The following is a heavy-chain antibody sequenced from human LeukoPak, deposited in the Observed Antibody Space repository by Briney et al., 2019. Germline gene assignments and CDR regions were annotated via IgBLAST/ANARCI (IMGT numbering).Heavy chain of an antibody. V-gene: IGHV1-18*01. CDR1: GYTFTSYG. J-gene: IGHJ4*02. Sequence: ASVKVSCEASGYTFTSYGISWVRQAPGQGLEWMGWISAYNGNTNYAQKLQGRVTMTTDTSTSTAYMELRSLRSDDTAVYYCARDTPYCSSTSCHSDYWGQGTLVTVSS. CDR3: ARDTPYCSSTSCHSDY. D-gene: IGHD2-2*01. CDR2: ISAYNGNT.